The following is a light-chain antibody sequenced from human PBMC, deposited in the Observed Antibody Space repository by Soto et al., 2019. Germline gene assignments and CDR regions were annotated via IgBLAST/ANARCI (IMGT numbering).Light chain of an antibody. J-gene: IGKJ1*01. CDR3: QQYNNWPGT. CDR1: QSVRSS. CDR2: DAS. Sequence: VMTQSPATLSVCPGERATLSCWASQSVRSSLAWYQQKPGQAPRLLIYDASARATDIPARFSGSGSGTEFTLTISSLQSKDSAVYYCQQYNNWPGTFGQGTKVDIK. V-gene: IGKV3-15*01.